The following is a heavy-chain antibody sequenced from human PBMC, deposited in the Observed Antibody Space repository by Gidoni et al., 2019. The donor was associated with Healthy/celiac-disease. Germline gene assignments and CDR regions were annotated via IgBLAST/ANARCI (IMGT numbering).Heavy chain of an antibody. J-gene: IGHJ4*02. V-gene: IGHV3-73*02. CDR1: GFTFSGSA. CDR2: IRSTANSYAT. Sequence: EVQLVESGGGLVQPGGSLKLSCAASGFTFSGSAMHWVRQASGKGLEWVGRIRSTANSYATAYAASVKGRFTISRDDSKTTAYLQMNSLKTEDTAVYYCTRREGLSGAVAMFDYWGQGTLVTVSS. D-gene: IGHD6-19*01. CDR3: TRREGLSGAVAMFDY.